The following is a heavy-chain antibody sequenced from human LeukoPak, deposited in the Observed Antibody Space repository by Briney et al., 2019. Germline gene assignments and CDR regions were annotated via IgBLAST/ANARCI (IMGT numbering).Heavy chain of an antibody. CDR2: FYAGGDT. Sequence: PGGSLRLSCAASGVTVNSIYMSWFRQAPGEGLEWVSVFYAGGDTYYSESVKGRFTISRDNSKNTVYLQMNSLRPEDPAIYYCARDLAPSVPTGGGNYFDCWGQGTLVTVAS. CDR3: ARDLAPSVPTGGGNYFDC. V-gene: IGHV3-66*01. J-gene: IGHJ4*02. CDR1: GVTVNSIY. D-gene: IGHD4-17*01.